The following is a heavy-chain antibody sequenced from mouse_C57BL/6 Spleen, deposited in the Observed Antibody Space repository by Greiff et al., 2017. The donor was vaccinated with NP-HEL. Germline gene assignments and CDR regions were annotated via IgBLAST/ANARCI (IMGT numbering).Heavy chain of an antibody. CDR1: GYAFSSYW. V-gene: IGHV1-80*01. CDR3: ARSGIYDGHWYFDV. D-gene: IGHD2-3*01. Sequence: QVQLQQSGAELVKPGASVKISCKASGYAFSSYWMNWVKQRPGKGLEWIGQIYPGDGDTNYNGKFKGKATLTADKSSSTAYMQLSSLTSEDSAVYFCARSGIYDGHWYFDVWGTGTTVTVSS. J-gene: IGHJ1*03. CDR2: IYPGDGDT.